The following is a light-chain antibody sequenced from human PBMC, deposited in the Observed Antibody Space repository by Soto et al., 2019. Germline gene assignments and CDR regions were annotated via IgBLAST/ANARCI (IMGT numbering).Light chain of an antibody. CDR2: DAS. V-gene: IGKV1-5*01. J-gene: IGKJ5*01. Sequence: IQVTHSPSTLSASVLSRVTITFRARQNIGTWLAWYQQKPGKAPKLLIYDASTLESGVPSRFSGSGSGTEFTLTISSLQPEDVATYYCQEYNSYPVNFGQGTRLEIK. CDR3: QEYNSYPVN. CDR1: QNIGTW.